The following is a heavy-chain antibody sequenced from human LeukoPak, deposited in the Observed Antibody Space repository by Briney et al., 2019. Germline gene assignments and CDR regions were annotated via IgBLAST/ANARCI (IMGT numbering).Heavy chain of an antibody. Sequence: GASVKVSCKASGYTFTSYAMHWVRQAPGQGLEWMGWINAGNGNTKYSQKFQGRVTITRDTSASTAYMELSSLRSEDTAVYYCARDPSIAVAGYFDYWGQGTLVTVSS. D-gene: IGHD6-19*01. CDR3: ARDPSIAVAGYFDY. CDR2: INAGNGNT. V-gene: IGHV1-3*01. CDR1: GYTFTSYA. J-gene: IGHJ4*02.